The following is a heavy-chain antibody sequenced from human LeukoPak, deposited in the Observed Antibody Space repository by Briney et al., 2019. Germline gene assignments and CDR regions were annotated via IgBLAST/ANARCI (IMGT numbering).Heavy chain of an antibody. CDR2: ITNDGSST. J-gene: IGHJ6*02. Sequence: GGSLRLSCAASGLTFSSHWMHWVRQAPGKGLVWVSRITNDGSSTTYADSVKGRFTISRDNAKNMLYLQVNSLRAGDTAVYYCARSPRKYDFWSGYYYYGMDVWGQGTTVTVSS. CDR1: GLTFSSHW. V-gene: IGHV3-74*01. CDR3: ARSPRKYDFWSGYYYYGMDV. D-gene: IGHD3-3*01.